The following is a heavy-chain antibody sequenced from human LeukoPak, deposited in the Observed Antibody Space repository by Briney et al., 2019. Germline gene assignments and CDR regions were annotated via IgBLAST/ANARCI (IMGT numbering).Heavy chain of an antibody. D-gene: IGHD1-26*01. CDR3: ARGVGAPDY. Sequence: SQTLSLTCAVSGDSVSRDSAAWNWIRQSPSRGLEWLGRTYYRSKWYNDYALSVKSRININPDTSKNQFSLQLSSVTPEDTAVYYCARGVGAPDYWGQGALVTVSS. CDR2: TYYRSKWYN. CDR1: GDSVSRDSAA. J-gene: IGHJ4*02. V-gene: IGHV6-1*01.